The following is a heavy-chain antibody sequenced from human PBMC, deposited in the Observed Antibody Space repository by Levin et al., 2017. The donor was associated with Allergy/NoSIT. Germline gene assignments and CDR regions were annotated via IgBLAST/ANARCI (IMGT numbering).Heavy chain of an antibody. Sequence: SQTLSLTCTVSGGSISSSSYYWGWIRQPPGKGLEWIGSIFHSGATFYNPSLKSRVTMSVDTPKNQFSLTLSSVTAADTAVYYCARDYLALYYYYGMDVWGQGTTVTVSS. CDR3: ARDYLALYYYYGMDV. J-gene: IGHJ6*02. CDR2: IFHSGAT. CDR1: GGSISSSSYY. V-gene: IGHV4-39*07.